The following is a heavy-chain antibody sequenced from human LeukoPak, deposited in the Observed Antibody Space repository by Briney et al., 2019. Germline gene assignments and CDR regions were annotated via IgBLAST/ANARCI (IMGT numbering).Heavy chain of an antibody. CDR1: GGSFSGYY. Sequence: SETLSLTCAVYGGSFSGYYWSWIRQPAGKGLEWIGRIYTSGSTNYNPSLKSRVTISVDTSKNQFSLKLSSVTAADTAVYYCARVAQKLERITVAGTSEWRANWYFDLWGRGTLVTVSS. D-gene: IGHD6-19*01. CDR3: ARVAQKLERITVAGTSEWRANWYFDL. V-gene: IGHV4-59*10. CDR2: IYTSGST. J-gene: IGHJ2*01.